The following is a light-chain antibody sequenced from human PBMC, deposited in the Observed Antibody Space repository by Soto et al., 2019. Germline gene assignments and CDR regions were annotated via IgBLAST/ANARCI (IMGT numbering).Light chain of an antibody. CDR1: RRVISNY. V-gene: IGKV3-20*01. J-gene: IGKJ1*01. Sequence: EIVLTQSPGALSLSPGERATLSCRASRRVISNYLAWYQQKPGQAPRLLIYGASSRATGIPDRFSGSGSGTDFTLTISRLEPEDFAVYYCQQFGSLPRTFGQGTKVEI. CDR3: QQFGSLPRT. CDR2: GAS.